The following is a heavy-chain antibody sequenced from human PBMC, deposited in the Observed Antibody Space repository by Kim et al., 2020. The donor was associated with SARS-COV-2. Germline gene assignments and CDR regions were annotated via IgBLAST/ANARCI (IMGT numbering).Heavy chain of an antibody. CDR3: ATHSVLRYFDWFGTVDY. Sequence: SETLSLTCTVSGGSISSSSYYWGWIRQPPGKGLEWIGSIYYSGSTYYNPSLKSRVTISVDTSKNQFSLKLSSVTAADTAVYYCATHSVLRYFDWFGTVDYWGQGTLVTVSS. D-gene: IGHD3-9*01. CDR2: IYYSGST. CDR1: GGSISSSSYY. V-gene: IGHV4-39*01. J-gene: IGHJ4*02.